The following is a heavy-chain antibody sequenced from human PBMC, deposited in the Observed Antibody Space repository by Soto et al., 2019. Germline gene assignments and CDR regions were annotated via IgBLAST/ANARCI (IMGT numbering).Heavy chain of an antibody. D-gene: IGHD5-18*01. CDR3: ARGFVETAMAFDY. CDR1: GASISSGGYF. J-gene: IGHJ4*02. V-gene: IGHV4-31*03. Sequence: QVQLQESGPGLVKPSQTLSLACSVSGASISSGGYFWSWIRQLPGKGLEWIGYIHYSGSTYYNPSLKSRVVMSMETSKNDFSLKLNSVTAADTAVFYCARGFVETAMAFDYWGQGALVTVSS. CDR2: IHYSGST.